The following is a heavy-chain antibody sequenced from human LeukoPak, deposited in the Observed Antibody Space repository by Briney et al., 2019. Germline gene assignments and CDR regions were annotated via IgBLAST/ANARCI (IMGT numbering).Heavy chain of an antibody. J-gene: IGHJ4*02. CDR2: ISSSGSTI. D-gene: IGHD2-21*01. CDR3: AREGLRRDFDY. CDR1: GFTFSSYE. V-gene: IGHV3-48*03. Sequence: GGSLRLSCAASGFTFSSYEMNWVRQAPGKGLGWVSYISSSGSTIYYADSVKGRFTISRDNAKNSLYLQMNSLRAEDTAVYYCAREGLRRDFDYWGQGTLVTVSS.